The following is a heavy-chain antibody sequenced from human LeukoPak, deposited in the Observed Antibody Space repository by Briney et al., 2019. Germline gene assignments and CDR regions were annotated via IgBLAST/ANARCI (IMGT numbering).Heavy chain of an antibody. CDR3: ARPRD. D-gene: IGHD5-24*01. V-gene: IGHV4-38-2*02. CDR1: DYSISSGYY. Sequence: SETLSLTCTVSDYSISSGYYWAWIRQPPGKGLEWIGSIYYSGSTYYNPSLKSRVTISVDTSKNQFSLKLSSVTAADTAVYYCARPRDWGQGTLVTVSS. J-gene: IGHJ4*02. CDR2: IYYSGST.